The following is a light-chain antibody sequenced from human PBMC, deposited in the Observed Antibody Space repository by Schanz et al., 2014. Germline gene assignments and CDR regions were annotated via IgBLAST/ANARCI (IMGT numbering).Light chain of an antibody. CDR3: CSFAGSPYV. Sequence: QSALTQPASVSGSPGQSITISCTGTSSDVGNYGLVSWYQLHPGKAPKLIIYEGSQRPSTVSNRFSGSKSDNTASLTISGLQTEDEAHYYCCSFAGSPYVFGTGTKLTVL. CDR2: EGS. V-gene: IGLV2-23*01. J-gene: IGLJ1*01. CDR1: SSDVGNYGL.